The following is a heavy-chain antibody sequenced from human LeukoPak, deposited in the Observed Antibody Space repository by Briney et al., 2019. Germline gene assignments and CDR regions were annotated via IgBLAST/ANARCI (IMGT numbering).Heavy chain of an antibody. CDR3: ATETIGRHYDY. CDR2: TGPTGTDR. Sequence: GGSLRLSCAASGFTFSSCGFNWVRQAPGKGLEWVSSTGPTGTDRYYADSVRGRFTISRDNAKNSMYLQMDSPRDEDTAVYYCATETIGRHYDYWGQGTLLTVSS. D-gene: IGHD1-14*01. J-gene: IGHJ4*02. V-gene: IGHV3-21*01. CDR1: GFTFSSCG.